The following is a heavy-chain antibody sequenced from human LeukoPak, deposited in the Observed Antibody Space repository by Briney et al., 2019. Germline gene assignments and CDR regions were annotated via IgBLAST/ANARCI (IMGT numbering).Heavy chain of an antibody. CDR2: INHSGNT. D-gene: IGHD3-22*01. Sequence: NTSETLSLTCAAYGGSFSGYYWTWIRQPPGKGLEWIGEINHSGNTNYNPSLKSRVAISVDTSKNQFSLKLSSVIAADTAMYYCARSKDGSGFAAYWGQGTQVTVSS. CDR3: ARSKDGSGFAAY. CDR1: GGSFSGYY. V-gene: IGHV4-34*01. J-gene: IGHJ4*02.